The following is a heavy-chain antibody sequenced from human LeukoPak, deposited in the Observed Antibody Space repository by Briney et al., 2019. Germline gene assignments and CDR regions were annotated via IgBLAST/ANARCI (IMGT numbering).Heavy chain of an antibody. J-gene: IGHJ4*02. CDR3: AKGAGYSSGWFLDY. D-gene: IGHD6-19*01. V-gene: IGHV1-69*06. CDR1: GGTFSSFA. CDR2: IIPIFGTT. Sequence: ASVKVSCKTSGGTFSSFAITWVRQTPGQGLEWMGGIIPIFGTTNYAQKFQDRVTITADKSTSTAYMKLSSLRAEDTAVYYCAKGAGYSSGWFLDYWGQGTLVTVSS.